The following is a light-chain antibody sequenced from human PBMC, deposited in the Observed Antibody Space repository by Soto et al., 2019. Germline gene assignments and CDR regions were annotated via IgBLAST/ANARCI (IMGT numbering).Light chain of an antibody. CDR3: NSYTVSTNYV. J-gene: IGLJ1*01. Sequence: QSVLTQPPSASGSPGQSVTISCTGTSSDVGGYNFVSWYQQHPGKAPKLIIFEVSQRPSGVPDRFSGSKSGNTASLTVSGLQAEDEADYFCNSYTVSTNYVFGTGTKVTVL. CDR2: EVS. CDR1: SSDVGGYNF. V-gene: IGLV2-8*01.